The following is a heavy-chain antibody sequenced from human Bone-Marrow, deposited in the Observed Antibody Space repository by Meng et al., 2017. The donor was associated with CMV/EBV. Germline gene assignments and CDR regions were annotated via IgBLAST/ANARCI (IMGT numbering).Heavy chain of an antibody. CDR2: ISGSGGST. CDR1: GFTFSSYA. CDR3: AKDSRRGVTTSFDY. J-gene: IGHJ4*02. D-gene: IGHD4-17*01. Sequence: GESLKISCAASGFTFSSYAMSWVRQAPGKGLEWVSAISGSGGSTYYADSVKGRFTISRDNSKNTLYLQMNSLRAEDTAVYYCAKDSRRGVTTSFDYWGQGTLVTFSS. V-gene: IGHV3-23*01.